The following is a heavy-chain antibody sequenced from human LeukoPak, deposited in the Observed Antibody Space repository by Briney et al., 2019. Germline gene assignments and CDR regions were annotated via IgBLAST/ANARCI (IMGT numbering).Heavy chain of an antibody. CDR3: ARSHLRRFDP. Sequence: PGGSLRLPCAASGFTLSSYWMHWVRQAPGKGLVWVSRINSDGSNTNYADSVKGRFTISRDNAKNTLDLRMNSLRAEDTAVYYCARSHLRRFDPWGQGTLVTVSS. V-gene: IGHV3-74*01. J-gene: IGHJ5*02. CDR2: INSDGSNT. CDR1: GFTLSSYW.